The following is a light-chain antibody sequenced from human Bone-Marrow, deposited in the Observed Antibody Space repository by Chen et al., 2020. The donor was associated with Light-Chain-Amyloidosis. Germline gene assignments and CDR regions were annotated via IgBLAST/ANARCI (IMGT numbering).Light chain of an antibody. CDR3: QSADNSGTDEVI. J-gene: IGLJ2*01. V-gene: IGLV3-25*03. CDR1: DLPTKY. Sequence: SYELTQPPSVSVSPGQTARITCSGDDLPTKYAYWYQQKPGQAPVLVVHRDTERPSGISERFSGSSSGTKATLTISGVQAEDEDDYQGQSADNSGTDEVIFGGGTKLTVL. CDR2: RDT.